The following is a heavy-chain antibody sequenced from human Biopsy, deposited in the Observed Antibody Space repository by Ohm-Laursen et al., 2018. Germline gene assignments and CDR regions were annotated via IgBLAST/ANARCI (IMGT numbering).Heavy chain of an antibody. V-gene: IGHV4-34*01. CDR1: GESFNGYY. CDR2: INHSGRT. Sequence: GTLSLTCAVYGESFNGYYWSWIRQTPGKGLEWIGEINHSGRTNYNPSLKSRVTISVDTAKNQFSLKVRSVTAADTAVYYCVRGVDYYDPYHYYALDVWGQGTTVTVSS. D-gene: IGHD3-22*01. CDR3: VRGVDYYDPYHYYALDV. J-gene: IGHJ6*02.